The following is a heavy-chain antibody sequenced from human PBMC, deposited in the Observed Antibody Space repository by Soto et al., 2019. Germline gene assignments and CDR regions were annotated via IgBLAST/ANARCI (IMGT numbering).Heavy chain of an antibody. CDR2: ISYDGSNK. V-gene: IGHV3-30-3*01. Sequence: GGSLRLSCAASGFTFSSYAMHWVRQAPGKGLEWVAVISYDGSNKYYADSVKGRFTISRDNSKNTLYLQMNSLRAEDTAVYYCARDPSGRYSSSWTVRQRNYYFDYWGQGTLVTVSS. J-gene: IGHJ4*02. D-gene: IGHD6-13*01. CDR1: GFTFSSYA. CDR3: ARDPSGRYSSSWTVRQRNYYFDY.